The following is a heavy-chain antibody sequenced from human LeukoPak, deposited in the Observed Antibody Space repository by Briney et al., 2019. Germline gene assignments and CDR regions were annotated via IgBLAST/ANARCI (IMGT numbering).Heavy chain of an antibody. CDR3: AKDVRSDYFDY. CDR1: AFTFNTYW. J-gene: IGHJ4*02. CDR2: INGDESST. Sequence: GGSLRLSCAASAFTFNTYWMHWVRQVPGRGLEWVSRINGDESSTNYADSVKGRFTISRDNAKDTLYLHMNSLTAEDTAVYYCAKDVRSDYFDYWGQGTLVTVSS. V-gene: IGHV3-74*01.